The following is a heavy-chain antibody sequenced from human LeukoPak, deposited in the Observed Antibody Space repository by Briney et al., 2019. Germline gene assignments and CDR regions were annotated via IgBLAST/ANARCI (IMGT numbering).Heavy chain of an antibody. V-gene: IGHV3-7*01. Sequence: GGSLRLSCAASGFTFSSDWMNWVRQASGKGLEWVANIREDGTEIYYMDSVKGRFTISRDNAKNSLYPQMNGQRAEDTAVSSCARGVYSIHYWGQGPLVTVSS. CDR1: GFTFSSDW. D-gene: IGHD2-15*01. CDR3: ARGVYSIHY. CDR2: IREDGTEI. J-gene: IGHJ4*02.